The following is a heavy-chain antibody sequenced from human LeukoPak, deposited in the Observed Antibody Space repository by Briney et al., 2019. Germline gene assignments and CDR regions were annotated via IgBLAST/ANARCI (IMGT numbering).Heavy chain of an antibody. D-gene: IGHD2-15*01. CDR2: INPDSGVT. V-gene: IGHV1-2*02. CDR1: GYTFTDYY. CDR3: ARDGTFDI. J-gene: IGHJ3*02. Sequence: GASVKVSCKASGYTFTDYYMHWVRQAPGQGLEWMGWINPDSGVTNYPQKIQGRVTMTRDTSSSTAYMELIRLRSDDTAMYYCARDGTFDIWGQGTMVTVSS.